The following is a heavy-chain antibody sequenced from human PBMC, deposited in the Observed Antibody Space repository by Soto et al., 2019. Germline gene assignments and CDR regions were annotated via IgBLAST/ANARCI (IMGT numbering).Heavy chain of an antibody. CDR1: GGSISSGGYS. Sequence: PSETLSLTCAVSGGSISSGGYSWSWIRQPPGKGLEWIGYIYHSGSTYYNPSLKSRVTISVDRSKNQFSLKLSSVTAADTAVYYCARVGTGTRVMDVWGQGTTVTSP. CDR2: IYHSGST. CDR3: ARVGTGTRVMDV. D-gene: IGHD1-7*01. V-gene: IGHV4-30-2*01. J-gene: IGHJ6*02.